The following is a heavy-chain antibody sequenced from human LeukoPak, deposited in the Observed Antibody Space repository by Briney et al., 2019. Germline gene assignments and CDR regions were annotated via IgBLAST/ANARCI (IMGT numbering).Heavy chain of an antibody. D-gene: IGHD2-21*01. V-gene: IGHV6-1*01. J-gene: IGHJ4*02. CDR3: AREMRVVIAAYYFDY. CDR2: TYYRSKWYT. Sequence: SQTPSLTCAVSGDSVSSNSAAWNWIRQSPSRGLEWLGRTYYRSKWYTDYAVSVKSRITINPDTSKNQFSLQLNSVTPEDTAVYYCAREMRVVIAAYYFDYWGQGTLVTVSS. CDR1: GDSVSSNSAA.